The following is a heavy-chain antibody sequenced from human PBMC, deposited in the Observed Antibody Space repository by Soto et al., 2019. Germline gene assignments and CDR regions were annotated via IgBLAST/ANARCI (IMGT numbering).Heavy chain of an antibody. CDR3: AKEWCSSTSCYGRVNWFDP. V-gene: IGHV3-23*01. CDR1: GFTFSSYA. Sequence: GGSLRLSYAASGFTFSSYAMSCVRQAPGKGLEWVSAISGSGGSTYYADSVKGRFTISRDNSKNTLYLQMNSLRAEDTAVYYCAKEWCSSTSCYGRVNWFDPWGQGTLVTVSS. D-gene: IGHD2-2*01. CDR2: ISGSGGST. J-gene: IGHJ5*02.